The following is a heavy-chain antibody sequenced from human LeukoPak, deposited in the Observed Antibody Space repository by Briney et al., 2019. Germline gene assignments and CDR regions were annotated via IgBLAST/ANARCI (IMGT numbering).Heavy chain of an antibody. CDR3: ERGTDAAVKNY. D-gene: IGHD6-13*01. V-gene: IGHV4-39*01. Sequence: PSETLSLTCTVSGGSISISSYYWGWIRQPRGEGREWIGSICYSGSTYYNPSRKSRVTISVHTSKNQLYLKLSSVTDADTDVYYCERGTDAAVKNYWGQGTLVTVSS. CDR2: ICYSGST. CDR1: GGSISISSYY. J-gene: IGHJ4*02.